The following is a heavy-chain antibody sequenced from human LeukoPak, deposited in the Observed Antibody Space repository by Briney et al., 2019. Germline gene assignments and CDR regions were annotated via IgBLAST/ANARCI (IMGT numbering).Heavy chain of an antibody. CDR2: INHSGST. D-gene: IGHD6-6*01. CDR1: GGSISSGGYS. CDR3: ARGDFRPRTPPSKYSSSSGGNFDY. Sequence: SQTPSLTCAVSGGSISSGGYSWSWIRQPPGKGLEWIGEINHSGSTNYNPSLKSRVTISVDTSKNQFSLKLSSVTAADTAVYYCARGDFRPRTPPSKYSSSSGGNFDYWGQGTLVTVSS. V-gene: IGHV4-30-2*01. J-gene: IGHJ4*02.